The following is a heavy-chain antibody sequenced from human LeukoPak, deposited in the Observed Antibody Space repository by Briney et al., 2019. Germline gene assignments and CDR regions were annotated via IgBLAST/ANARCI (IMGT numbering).Heavy chain of an antibody. D-gene: IGHD6-6*01. CDR2: INPNSGGT. J-gene: IGHJ4*02. Sequence: ASVKVSCKASGYTFTGYYMHWVRQAPGQGLERMGWINPNSGGTNYAQKFQGKVTMTRDTSISTAYMELSRLRSDDTAVYYCARGTRIAARPPDYWGQGTLVTVSS. V-gene: IGHV1-2*02. CDR3: ARGTRIAARPPDY. CDR1: GYTFTGYY.